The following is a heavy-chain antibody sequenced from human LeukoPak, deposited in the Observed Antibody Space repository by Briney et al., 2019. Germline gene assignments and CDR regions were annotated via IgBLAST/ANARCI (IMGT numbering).Heavy chain of an antibody. D-gene: IGHD6-19*01. CDR1: GFTFSSYA. CDR3: ARLTGYSSGWYGSRFDY. J-gene: IGHJ4*02. V-gene: IGHV3-23*01. CDR2: ISGSGGST. Sequence: GWSLRLSCAASGFTFSSYAMSWVRQAPGKGLEWVSAISGSGGSTYYADSVKGRFTISRDNSKNTLYLQMNSLRAEDTAVYYCARLTGYSSGWYGSRFDYWGQGTLVTVSS.